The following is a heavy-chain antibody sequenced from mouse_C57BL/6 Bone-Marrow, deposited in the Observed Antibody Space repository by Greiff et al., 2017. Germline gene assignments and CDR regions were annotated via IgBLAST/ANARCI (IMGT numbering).Heavy chain of an antibody. V-gene: IGHV1-55*01. Sequence: VQLQQPGAELVKPVASVKMSCKASGYTFTSHWITWVKQRPGQGLEWIGDIYPGSGSTNYNEKFKSKATLTVDTSSSTAYMQLSSLTSEDSAVYYCARWGHWPFAYWGQGTLVTVSA. CDR2: IYPGSGST. CDR1: GYTFTSHW. J-gene: IGHJ3*01. D-gene: IGHD4-1*01. CDR3: ARWGHWPFAY.